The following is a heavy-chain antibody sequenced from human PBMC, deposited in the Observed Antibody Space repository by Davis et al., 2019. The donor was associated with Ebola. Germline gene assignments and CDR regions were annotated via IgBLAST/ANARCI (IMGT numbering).Heavy chain of an antibody. CDR3: ARGVAGRVRGVPWAMDV. J-gene: IGHJ6*02. Sequence: SETLSLTCTVSGGPISSYYWSWIRQPPGKGLEWIGYIYYSGSTNYNPSLKSRVTISVDTSKNQFSLKLSSVTAADTAVYYCARGVAGRVRGVPWAMDVWGQGTTVTVSS. CDR2: IYYSGST. CDR1: GGPISSYY. D-gene: IGHD3-10*01. V-gene: IGHV4-59*08.